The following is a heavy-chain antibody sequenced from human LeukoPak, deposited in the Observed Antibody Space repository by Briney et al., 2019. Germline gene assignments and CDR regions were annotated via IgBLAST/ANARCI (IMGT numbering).Heavy chain of an antibody. CDR1: GGSISSSSYY. Sequence: SETLSLTRTVSGGSISSSSYYWGWIRQPPGKGLEWIGSIYYSGSTYYNPSLKSRVTISVDTSKNQFSLKLSSVTAADTAVYYCARVFGSGWCRGFDYWGQGTLVTVSS. CDR3: ARVFGSGWCRGFDY. CDR2: IYYSGST. V-gene: IGHV4-39*07. J-gene: IGHJ4*02. D-gene: IGHD6-19*01.